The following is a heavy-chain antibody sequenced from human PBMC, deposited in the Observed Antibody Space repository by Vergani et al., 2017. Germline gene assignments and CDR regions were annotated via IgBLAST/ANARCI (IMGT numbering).Heavy chain of an antibody. Sequence: QVQLVESGGGLVKPGGSLRLSCAASGFTFSDYYMSWIRQAPGKGLEWVSYISSSSSYTNYADSVKGRFTISRDNAKNSLYLQMNSLRAEDTAVYYCAREREPSVHIAAAVYYYYGMDVWGQGTTVTVSS. CDR3: AREREPSVHIAAAVYYYYGMDV. D-gene: IGHD6-13*01. J-gene: IGHJ6*02. CDR1: GFTFSDYY. V-gene: IGHV3-11*06. CDR2: ISSSSSYT.